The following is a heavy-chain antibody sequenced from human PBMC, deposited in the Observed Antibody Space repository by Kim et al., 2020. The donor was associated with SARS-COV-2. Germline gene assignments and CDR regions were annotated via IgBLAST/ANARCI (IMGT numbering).Heavy chain of an antibody. V-gene: IGHV6-1*01. CDR3: ARDPGVTMIVVAYPSEGYFDY. CDR2: TYYRSKWYN. CDR1: GDSVSSNSAA. D-gene: IGHD3-22*01. J-gene: IGHJ4*02. Sequence: SQTLSLTCAISGDSVSSNSAAWNWIRQSPSRGLEWLGRTYYRSKWYNDYAVSVKSRITINPDTSKNQFSLQLNSVTPEDTAVYYCARDPGVTMIVVAYPSEGYFDYWGQGTLVTVSS.